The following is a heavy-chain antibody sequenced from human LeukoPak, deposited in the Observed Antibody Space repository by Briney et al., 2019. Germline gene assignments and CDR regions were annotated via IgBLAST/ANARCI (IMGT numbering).Heavy chain of an antibody. J-gene: IGHJ4*02. CDR2: IRSKANSYAT. D-gene: IGHD2-2*03. Sequence: GGSLRLSCAASGFTFSGSAMHWVRQASGKGLEWVGRIRSKANSYATAYAASVKGRFTISRDDSKNTAYLQMSSLRPEDTAVYYCALGKNFGYHYFDFWGQGALVTVSS. CDR3: ALGKNFGYHYFDF. CDR1: GFTFSGSA. V-gene: IGHV3-73*01.